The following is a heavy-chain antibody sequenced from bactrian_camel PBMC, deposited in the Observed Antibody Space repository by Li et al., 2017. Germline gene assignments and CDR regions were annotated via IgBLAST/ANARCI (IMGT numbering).Heavy chain of an antibody. Sequence: VQLVESGGGSVQPGGSLTLSCTLFGYIGSSYCTGWFRQAPGKGLEWVSTINSDDSFGDSTYYTDSVKGRFTISRDVARNTLYLLLNSLKTEDTAMYYCVRSPEVSGAWFFGNWGQGTQVTVS. CDR3: VRSPEVSGAWFFGN. V-gene: IGHV3S40*01. D-gene: IGHD2*01. CDR1: GYIGSSYC. J-gene: IGHJ6*01. CDR2: INSDDSFGDST.